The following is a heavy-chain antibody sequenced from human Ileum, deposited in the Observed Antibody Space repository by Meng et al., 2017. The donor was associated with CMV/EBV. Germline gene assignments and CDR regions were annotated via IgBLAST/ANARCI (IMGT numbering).Heavy chain of an antibody. CDR1: GFTFTTYW. Sequence: EVQLGESGGGLVQPGRYLRLSCAATGFTFTTYWMHWVRQAPGKGPMWVSYIDSEGSTKYADSVKGRFTISRDNGKKSLYLEMNSLRGEDTAVYYCATTRLGELSYWGQGTLVTVSS. D-gene: IGHD3-16*02. J-gene: IGHJ4*02. CDR3: ATTRLGELSY. CDR2: IDSEGST. V-gene: IGHV3-74*03.